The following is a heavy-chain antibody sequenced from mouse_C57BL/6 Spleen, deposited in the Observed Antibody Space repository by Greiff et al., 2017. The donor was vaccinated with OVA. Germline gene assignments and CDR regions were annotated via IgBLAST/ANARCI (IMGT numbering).Heavy chain of an antibody. Sequence: QVQLQQPGAELVMPGASVKLSCKASGYTFTSYWMPWVKQRPGQGLEWIGEIDPSDSYTNYNQKFKGKSTLTVDKSSSTAYMQLSSLTSEDSAVYYCARLGTEFDYWGQGTTLTVSS. D-gene: IGHD3-3*01. CDR2: IDPSDSYT. CDR3: ARLGTEFDY. V-gene: IGHV1-69*01. J-gene: IGHJ2*01. CDR1: GYTFTSYW.